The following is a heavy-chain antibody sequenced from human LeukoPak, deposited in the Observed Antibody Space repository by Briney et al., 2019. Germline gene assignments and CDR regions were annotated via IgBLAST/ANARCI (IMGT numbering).Heavy chain of an antibody. J-gene: IGHJ5*02. CDR2: IYSGGST. V-gene: IGHV3-53*01. Sequence: HPGGSLRLSCAASGFTVSSNYMSWVRQAPGKGLEWVSVIYSGGSTYYAGSVKGRFTISRDNSKNTLYLQMNSLRAEDTAVYYCARESHDYGALWFGPWGQGTLVTVSS. CDR1: GFTVSSNY. D-gene: IGHD4-17*01. CDR3: ARESHDYGALWFGP.